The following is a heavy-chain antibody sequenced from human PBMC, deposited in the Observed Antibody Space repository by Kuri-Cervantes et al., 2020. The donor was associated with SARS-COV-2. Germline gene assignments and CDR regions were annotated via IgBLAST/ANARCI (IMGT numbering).Heavy chain of an antibody. D-gene: IGHD2-8*01. CDR3: ARDPVRIGMVYAFRRTANAFDI. Sequence: SVKVSCKASGGTFSSYTISWVRQAPGQGLEWMGGIIPIFGTANYAQKFQGRVTMTEDTSTDTAYMELSSLRSEDTAVYYCARDPVRIGMVYAFRRTANAFDIWGQGTMVTVSS. CDR1: GGTFSSYT. CDR2: IIPIFGTA. V-gene: IGHV1-69*06. J-gene: IGHJ3*02.